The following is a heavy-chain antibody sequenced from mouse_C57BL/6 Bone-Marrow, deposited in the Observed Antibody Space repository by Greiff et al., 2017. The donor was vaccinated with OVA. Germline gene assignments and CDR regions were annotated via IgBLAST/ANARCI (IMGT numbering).Heavy chain of an antibody. V-gene: IGHV1-64*01. CDR2: IHPNSGST. CDR1: GYTFTSYW. CDR3: ARYDYGSSYDWYFDV. Sequence: QVQLQQPGAELVKPGASVKLSCKASGYTFTSYWMHWVKQRPGQGLEWIGMIHPNSGSTNYNEKFKSKATLTVDKSSSTAYMQRSSLTSEDSAVYYCARYDYGSSYDWYFDVWGTGTTVTVSS. J-gene: IGHJ1*03. D-gene: IGHD1-1*01.